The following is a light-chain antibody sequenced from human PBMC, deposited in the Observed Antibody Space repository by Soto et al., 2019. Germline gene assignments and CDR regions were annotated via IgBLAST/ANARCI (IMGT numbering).Light chain of an antibody. CDR1: QSVSSN. CDR3: QQHDKWPFT. Sequence: EIVMTQSPATLSVSPGERATLSCRASQSVSSNLAWYQQKPGQAPRLLIYGASTRATGIPARLSGSGSGTEFTLTISSLQSEDFVVYYCQQHDKWPFTFGQGTKLYIK. CDR2: GAS. J-gene: IGKJ2*01. V-gene: IGKV3-15*01.